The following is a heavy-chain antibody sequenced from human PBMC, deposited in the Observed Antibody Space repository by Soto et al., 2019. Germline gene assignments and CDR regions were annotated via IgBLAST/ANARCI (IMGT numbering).Heavy chain of an antibody. V-gene: IGHV3-30*04. D-gene: IGHD3-3*01. CDR1: GFTFSSYP. CDR3: AKEGVADKYSYHGMDV. Sequence: QVQLVESGGGVVQPGRSLRLSCVASGFTFSSYPIHWVRQAPGKGLEWVTTISSDGNDKYYSDSVKGRFTTSRDNSKKTVYLQMNNLRVEDTAVYYCAKEGVADKYSYHGMDVWGQGTTVNVSS. J-gene: IGHJ6*02. CDR2: ISSDGNDK.